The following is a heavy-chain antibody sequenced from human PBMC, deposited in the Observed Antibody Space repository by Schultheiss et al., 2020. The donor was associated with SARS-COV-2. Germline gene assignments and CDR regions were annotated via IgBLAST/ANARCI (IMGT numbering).Heavy chain of an antibody. CDR3: AKDPYYDILTGYSY. V-gene: IGHV3-23*01. J-gene: IGHJ4*02. CDR2: ISGSGGST. D-gene: IGHD3-9*01. Sequence: GGSLRLSCAASGFTVSSNEMSWVRQAPGKGLEWVSAISGSGGSTYYADSVKGRFTISRDNSKNTLYLQMNSLRAEDTAVYYCAKDPYYDILTGYSYWGQGTLVTVSS. CDR1: GFTVSSNE.